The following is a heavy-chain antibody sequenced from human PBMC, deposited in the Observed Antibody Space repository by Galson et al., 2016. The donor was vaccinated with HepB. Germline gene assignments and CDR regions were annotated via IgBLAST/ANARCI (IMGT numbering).Heavy chain of an antibody. J-gene: IGHJ4*02. CDR1: GFTFSSYA. V-gene: IGHV3-23*01. CDR2: ISGSETT. CDR3: AKGSDYYGWGSYPYYFDY. Sequence: SLRLSCAASGFTFSSYAMNWVRQAPGKGLEWVSTISGSETTSYADSMKGRFTISRDNSKNTLFLQMNSLRVEDMAVYYCAKGSDYYGWGSYPYYFDYRGQGTLVTVSS. D-gene: IGHD3-10*01.